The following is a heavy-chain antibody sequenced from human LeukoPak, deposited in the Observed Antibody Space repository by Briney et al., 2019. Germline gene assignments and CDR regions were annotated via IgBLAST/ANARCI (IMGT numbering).Heavy chain of an antibody. J-gene: IGHJ5*02. D-gene: IGHD3-10*01. CDR1: GFTFSSYA. CDR2: ISYDGSNK. Sequence: GGSLRLSCAASGFTFSSYAMHWVRQAPGKWLEWVAVISYDGSNKYYADSVKGRFTISRDNSKNTLYLQMNSLRAEDTAVYYCARALRGAFDPWGQGTLVTVSS. V-gene: IGHV3-30*04. CDR3: ARALRGAFDP.